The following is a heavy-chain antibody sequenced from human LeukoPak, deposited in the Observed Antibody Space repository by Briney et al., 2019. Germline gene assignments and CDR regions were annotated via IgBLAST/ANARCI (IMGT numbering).Heavy chain of an antibody. D-gene: IGHD3-22*01. J-gene: IGHJ4*02. V-gene: IGHV3-48*04. Sequence: GGSLRLSCAASGFTFSTYSMNWVRQTPGKGLEWVSYISSSGTTILYADSVRGRLTISRDNAKNSLYLQMNSLGAADTAAYYCARDPRYPYQYDSDSGGFSLDYWGQGTLVTVSS. CDR1: GFTFSTYS. CDR3: ARDPRYPYQYDSDSGGFSLDY. CDR2: ISSSGTTI.